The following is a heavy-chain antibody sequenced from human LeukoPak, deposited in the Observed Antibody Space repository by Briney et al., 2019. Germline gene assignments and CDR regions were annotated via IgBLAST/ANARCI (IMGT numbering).Heavy chain of an antibody. D-gene: IGHD3-10*01. CDR1: GYTLTSYY. V-gene: IGHV1-46*01. J-gene: IGHJ4*02. CDR2: INPSGGST. CDR3: ARGRLPYYYGSGSYYNEGVPGDY. Sequence: ASAKVSCKASGYTLTSYYMHWVRQAPGQGLEWLGIINPSGGSTSYAQKFQGRVTMTRDTSTSTVYMELNSLRSEDTAVYYCARGRLPYYYGSGSYYNEGVPGDYWGQGTLVTVSS.